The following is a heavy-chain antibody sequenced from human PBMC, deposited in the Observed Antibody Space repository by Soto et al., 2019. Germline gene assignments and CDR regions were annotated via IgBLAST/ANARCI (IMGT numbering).Heavy chain of an antibody. Sequence: QVQLQESGPGLVKPSETLSLTCTVSGASINSHYWTWIRQPPGKGLECIGSIYFSGSTNYNPSLKGRVSISVDRAKSQFSLNLTSVTAADTAMYYCARELSYGMDVWGQGTTVIVSS. CDR2: IYFSGST. V-gene: IGHV4-59*11. J-gene: IGHJ6*02. CDR1: GASINSHY. CDR3: ARELSYGMDV.